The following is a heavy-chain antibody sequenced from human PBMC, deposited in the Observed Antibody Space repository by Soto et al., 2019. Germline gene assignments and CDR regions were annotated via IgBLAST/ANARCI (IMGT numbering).Heavy chain of an antibody. J-gene: IGHJ5*02. Sequence: QVQLVQSGAEVKKPGASVKVSCTASGYIFTSYDINWVRQATGQGLEWMGWMNPNSGNTGYAQKFQGRVTMTRNTSISTVYMELSSLRCEDTAVYYCARGIRRGTYWFDPWGQGTLVTVSS. CDR1: GYIFTSYD. V-gene: IGHV1-8*01. CDR3: ARGIRRGTYWFDP. D-gene: IGHD1-26*01. CDR2: MNPNSGNT.